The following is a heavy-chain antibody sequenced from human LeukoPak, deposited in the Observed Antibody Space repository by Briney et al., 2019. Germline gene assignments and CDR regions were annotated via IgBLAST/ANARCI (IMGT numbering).Heavy chain of an antibody. CDR2: MNPNSGNT. Sequence: GASVKVSCKASGYTFTSYDINWVRQATGQGLEWMGWMNPNSGNTGYAQKFQGRVTITRNTSISTAYMELSRLRSDDTAVYYCARDLLGGSARNGDWGQGTLVTVSS. D-gene: IGHD1-26*01. J-gene: IGHJ4*02. CDR3: ARDLLGGSARNGD. CDR1: GYTFTSYD. V-gene: IGHV1-8*03.